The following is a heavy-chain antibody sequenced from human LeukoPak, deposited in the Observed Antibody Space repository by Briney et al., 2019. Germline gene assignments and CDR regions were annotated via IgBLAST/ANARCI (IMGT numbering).Heavy chain of an antibody. CDR2: ISSSSSTI. CDR1: GFTFSSYS. Sequence: GGSLRLSCAASGFTFSSYSMNWVRQAPGKGLEWVSYISSSSSTIYYADSVKGRFTISRDNAKNSLYLQMNSLRAEDTAVYYCAPRGSGYGSGSRWFDPWGQGTLVTVSS. CDR3: APRGSGYGSGSRWFDP. J-gene: IGHJ5*02. D-gene: IGHD3-10*01. V-gene: IGHV3-48*01.